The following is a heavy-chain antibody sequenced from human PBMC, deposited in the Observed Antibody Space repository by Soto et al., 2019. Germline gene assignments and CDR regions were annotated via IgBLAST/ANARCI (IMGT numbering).Heavy chain of an antibody. V-gene: IGHV1-69*13. CDR2: IIPIFGTA. J-gene: IGHJ2*01. Sequence: GASVKVSCKASGGTFSSYAIGWVRQAPGQGLEWMGGIIPIFGTANYAQKFQGRVTITADESTSTAYMELSSLRSEDTAVYYCAKIVVVITTAVNWYFDLWGRGTLVTVSS. CDR3: AKIVVVITTAVNWYFDL. D-gene: IGHD3-22*01. CDR1: GGTFSSYA.